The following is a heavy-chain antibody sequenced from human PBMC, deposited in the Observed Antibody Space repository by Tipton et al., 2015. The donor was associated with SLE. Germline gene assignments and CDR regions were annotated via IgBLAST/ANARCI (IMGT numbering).Heavy chain of an antibody. CDR2: IYYSGDT. CDR3: ARGARGNSYGSDEDFDY. CDR1: VVSISGHY. D-gene: IGHD5-18*01. Sequence: TLSLTCTVSVVSISGHYWTWIRQPPGKGLEWIGDIYYSGDTHYNPSLNSRVTMSADTSKNQFSLRLSSVTTADTAVYYCARGARGNSYGSDEDFDYWGQGTLVTVSS. J-gene: IGHJ4*02. V-gene: IGHV4-59*11.